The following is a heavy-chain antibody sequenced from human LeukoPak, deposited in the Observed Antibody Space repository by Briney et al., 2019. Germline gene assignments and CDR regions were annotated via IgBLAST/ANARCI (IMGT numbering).Heavy chain of an antibody. J-gene: IGHJ4*02. CDR3: ATSLGPLTEY. D-gene: IGHD7-27*01. CDR2: ISYDGSNK. Sequence: GGSLRLSCAASGFTFSSYAMHWVRQAPGKGLEWVAVISYDGSNKYYADSVKGRFTISRDNSKNTLYLQMDSLRAEDTAVYYCATSLGPLTEYWGQGTLVTVSS. CDR1: GFTFSSYA. V-gene: IGHV3-30*04.